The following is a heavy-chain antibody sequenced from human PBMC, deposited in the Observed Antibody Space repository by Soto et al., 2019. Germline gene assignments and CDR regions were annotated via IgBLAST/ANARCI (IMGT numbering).Heavy chain of an antibody. J-gene: IGHJ4*02. D-gene: IGHD2-15*01. CDR2: IYYSGST. V-gene: IGHV4-31*03. CDR1: CGSISSGGYY. Sequence: SETLSLTCTVSCGSISSGGYYWSWIRQHPGKGLEWIGYIYYSGSTYYNPSLKSRVTISVDTSKNQFSLKLSSVTAADTAVYYCARASVVVVAATPPDYWGQGTLVTVSS. CDR3: ARASVVVVAATPPDY.